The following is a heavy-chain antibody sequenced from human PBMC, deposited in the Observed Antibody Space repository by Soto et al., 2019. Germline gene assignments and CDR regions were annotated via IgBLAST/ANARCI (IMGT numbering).Heavy chain of an antibody. J-gene: IGHJ4*02. D-gene: IGHD6-19*01. V-gene: IGHV4-4*02. Sequence: QVQLQESGPGLVKPSGTLSLTCAVSGDSISSSNWWRWVRQPPGKGLEWIGEIYHSGNVNYNPSLKSRVTISVDKSKNHFSLKLTSVTAADTAVYYCARVLGSGWYSIDYWGQGTLVTVSS. CDR2: IYHSGNV. CDR3: ARVLGSGWYSIDY. CDR1: GDSISSSNW.